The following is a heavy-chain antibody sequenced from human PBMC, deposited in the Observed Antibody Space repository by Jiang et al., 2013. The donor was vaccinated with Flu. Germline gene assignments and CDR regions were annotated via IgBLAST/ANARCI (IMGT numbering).Heavy chain of an antibody. V-gene: IGHV3-21*01. Sequence: GGGLVKPGGSLRLSCAASGFTFSSYSMNWVRQAPGKGLEWVSSISSSSSYIYYADSVKGRFTISRDNAKNSLYLQMNSLRAEDTAVYYCARVFVWYSSSSLPTLRYYYYGMDVWGQGTTVTVSS. CDR3: ARVFVWYSSSSLPTLRYYYYGMDV. J-gene: IGHJ6*02. CDR1: GFTFSSYS. D-gene: IGHD6-6*01. CDR2: ISSSSSYI.